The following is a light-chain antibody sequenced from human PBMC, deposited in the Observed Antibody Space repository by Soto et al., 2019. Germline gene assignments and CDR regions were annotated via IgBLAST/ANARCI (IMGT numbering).Light chain of an antibody. J-gene: IGKJ4*01. V-gene: IGKV1D-8*01. CDR2: AAS. Sequence: VIWMTQSPSFLSASTGDRVTITCRISQDISSYLAWYQQKPGKAPDLLIYAASTLQSGVPSRFRGSGSGTEFTLTISYVESEDFATYYCQPYNNWPLTFGGGTKVESK. CDR3: QPYNNWPLT. CDR1: QDISSY.